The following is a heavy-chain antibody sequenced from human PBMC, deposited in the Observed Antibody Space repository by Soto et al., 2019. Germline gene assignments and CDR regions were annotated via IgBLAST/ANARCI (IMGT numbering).Heavy chain of an antibody. D-gene: IGHD2-2*01. CDR1: GFTFSRYV. Sequence: EVQLLESGGCLVQPGGSLRLSCVASGFTFSRYVISWVGQAPGKGLEGVSNINSNGDSTYYGDSVKGRFTISKDNSRNSLYLQVNSLRAEDTAVYYCARVPDLDYCRRTSCLYYFDYWGQGALVTVSS. CDR3: ARVPDLDYCRRTSCLYYFDY. CDR2: INSNGDST. V-gene: IGHV3-23*01. J-gene: IGHJ4*02.